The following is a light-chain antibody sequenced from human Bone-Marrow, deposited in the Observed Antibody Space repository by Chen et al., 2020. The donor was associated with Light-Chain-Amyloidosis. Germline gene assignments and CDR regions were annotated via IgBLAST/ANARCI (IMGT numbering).Light chain of an antibody. CDR2: AAS. Sequence: EIVMTQSPVTLSVSPGERAALSCRASQSVSRNLAGYQQKPGQAPRLLIYAASTRATGIPARFSGSGSGTEFTLTISSLQSEDFAVYYCQQYNYWPALTFGGGTKVEIK. V-gene: IGKV3-15*01. J-gene: IGKJ4*01. CDR3: QQYNYWPALT. CDR1: QSVSRN.